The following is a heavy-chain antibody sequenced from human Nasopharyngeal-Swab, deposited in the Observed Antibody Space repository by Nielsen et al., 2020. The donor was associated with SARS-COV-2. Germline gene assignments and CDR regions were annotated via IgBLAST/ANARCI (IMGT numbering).Heavy chain of an antibody. CDR1: GFTFSSYA. D-gene: IGHD6-13*01. V-gene: IGHV3-30*04. CDR2: ISYDGSNK. Sequence: GGSLRLSCAASGFTFSSYAMHWVRQAQGKGLEWVAVISYDGSNKYYADSVKGRFTTSRDNSKNTLYLQMNSLRAEDTAVYYCARAPGIAAAGTAVDYYYYYGMDVWGQGTTVTVSS. CDR3: ARAPGIAAAGTAVDYYYYYGMDV. J-gene: IGHJ6*02.